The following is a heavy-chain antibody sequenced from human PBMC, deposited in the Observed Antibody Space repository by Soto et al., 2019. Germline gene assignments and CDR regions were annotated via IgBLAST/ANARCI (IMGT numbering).Heavy chain of an antibody. Sequence: TLSLTCTVSGGSISSGGYYWSWIRQHPGKGLEWIGYIYYSGSTYYNPSLKSRVTISVDTSKNQFSLKLTSVTAADTAVYYCARAGQYASSPFDYWGLGALVTVSS. CDR1: GGSISSGGYY. J-gene: IGHJ4*02. CDR3: ARAGQYASSPFDY. V-gene: IGHV4-31*03. D-gene: IGHD6-13*01. CDR2: IYYSGST.